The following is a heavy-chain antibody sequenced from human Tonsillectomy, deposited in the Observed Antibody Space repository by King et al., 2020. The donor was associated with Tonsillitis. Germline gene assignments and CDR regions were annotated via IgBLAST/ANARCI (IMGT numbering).Heavy chain of an antibody. J-gene: IGHJ3*02. CDR2: ISGGDGST. V-gene: IGHV3-23*04. Sequence: VQLVESGGGLVQPGGSLRLSCAASGFTFRSYAMSWVRQAPGKGLEWVSTISGGDGSTYYADSVKGRFTISRDNSKNTLYLQMNSLRVEDTAVYYCAKGYDFWSGYYAFGIWGQGTMVTVSS. D-gene: IGHD3-3*01. CDR1: GFTFRSYA. CDR3: AKGYDFWSGYYAFGI.